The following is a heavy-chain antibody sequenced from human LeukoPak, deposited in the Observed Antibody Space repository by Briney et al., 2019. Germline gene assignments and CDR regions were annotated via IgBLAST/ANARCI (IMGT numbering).Heavy chain of an antibody. Sequence: GGSLKISCKGSGYSFTSYWIGWVRPMPGKGLEWMGIIYPGDSDTRYSPSFQGQVTISADKSISTAYLQWSSLKASDTAMYYCARQTDCSSTSCYDYWGQGTLVTVSS. CDR2: IYPGDSDT. D-gene: IGHD2-2*01. J-gene: IGHJ4*02. CDR1: GYSFTSYW. CDR3: ARQTDCSSTSCYDY. V-gene: IGHV5-51*01.